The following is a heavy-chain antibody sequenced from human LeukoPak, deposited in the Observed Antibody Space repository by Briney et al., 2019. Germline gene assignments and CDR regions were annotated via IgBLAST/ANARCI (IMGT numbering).Heavy chain of an antibody. CDR2: IKEDGTEM. J-gene: IGHJ4*02. CDR3: AKDEGRPEY. Sequence: GGSLRLSCAASGGIFSDHWMTWVRQAPGKGLEWVANIKEDGTEMYCVDSLKGRFTFSRDNAEDSLYLQMNTLRAEDTAVYYCAKDEGRPEYWGQGTLVTVSS. V-gene: IGHV3-7*01. CDR1: GGIFSDHW.